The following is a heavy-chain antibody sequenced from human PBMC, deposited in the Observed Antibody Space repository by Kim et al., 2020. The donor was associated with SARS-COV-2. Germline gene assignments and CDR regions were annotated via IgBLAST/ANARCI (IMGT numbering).Heavy chain of an antibody. J-gene: IGHJ4*02. CDR2: FIPIFGTA. Sequence: SVKVSCKASGGTFSSYAISWVRQAPGHGLEWMGGFIPIFGTANYAQKFQDTVTITANESTSTAYMELSSLRSEDTAVYYCPGGIGIVGAPTYYFDYWGQ. D-gene: IGHD1-26*01. CDR1: GGTFSSYA. V-gene: IGHV1-69*13. CDR3: PGGIGIVGAPTYYFDY.